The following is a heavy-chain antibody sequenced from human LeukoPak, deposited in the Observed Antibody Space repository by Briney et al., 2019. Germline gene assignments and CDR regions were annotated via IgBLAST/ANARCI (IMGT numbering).Heavy chain of an antibody. D-gene: IGHD6-6*01. J-gene: IGHJ4*02. Sequence: ASVKVSCKASGYTFTGCYMHWVRQAPGQGLEWMGWINPNSGGTNYAQKFQGRVTMTRDTSISTAYMELSRLRSDDTAVYYCARGGLPLVKYSSSSIVDPRFDYWGQGTLVTVSS. CDR3: ARGGLPLVKYSSSSIVDPRFDY. CDR2: INPNSGGT. V-gene: IGHV1-2*02. CDR1: GYTFTGCY.